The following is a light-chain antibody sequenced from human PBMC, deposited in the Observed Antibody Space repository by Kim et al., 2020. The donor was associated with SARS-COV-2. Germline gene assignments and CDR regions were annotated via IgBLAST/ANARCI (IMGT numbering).Light chain of an antibody. CDR1: QSVSSNY. J-gene: IGKJ1*01. Sequence: PGERATLSCRASQSVSSNYLAWYQQKPGQAPRLLIYGASNRATGIPDRFSGSGSGTDFTLTISRLEPEDFAVYYCQQYGSSPWTFGQGTKVDIK. CDR2: GAS. CDR3: QQYGSSPWT. V-gene: IGKV3-20*01.